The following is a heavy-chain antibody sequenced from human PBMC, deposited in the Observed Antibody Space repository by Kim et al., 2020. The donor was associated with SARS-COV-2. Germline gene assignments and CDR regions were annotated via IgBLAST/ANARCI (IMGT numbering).Heavy chain of an antibody. V-gene: IGHV1-69*13. Sequence: SVKVSCKASGGTFSSYAISWVRQAPGQGLEWMGGIIPIFGTANYAQKFQGRVTITADESTSTAYMELSSLRSEDTAVYYCAKISGYSSFTDGMDVWGQGTTVTVSS. CDR1: GGTFSSYA. CDR2: IIPIFGTA. CDR3: AKISGYSSFTDGMDV. D-gene: IGHD6-19*01. J-gene: IGHJ6*02.